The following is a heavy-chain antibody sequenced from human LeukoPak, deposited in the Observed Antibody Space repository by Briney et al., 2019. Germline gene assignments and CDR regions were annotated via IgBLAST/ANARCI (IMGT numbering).Heavy chain of an antibody. CDR1: GYSFTSYW. V-gene: IGHV5-51*01. Sequence: GESLKISCQGSGYSFTSYWIGWVRQMPGKGLEWMGIIYPGDSDTRYSPSFQGQVTISADKSISTAYLQWSSLKASDTAMYYCARTYMVRGVISSFDYWGQGTLVTVSS. CDR3: ARTYMVRGVISSFDY. J-gene: IGHJ4*02. CDR2: IYPGDSDT. D-gene: IGHD3-10*01.